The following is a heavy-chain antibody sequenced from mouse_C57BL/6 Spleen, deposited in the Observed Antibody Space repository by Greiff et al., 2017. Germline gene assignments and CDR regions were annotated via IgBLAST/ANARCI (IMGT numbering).Heavy chain of an antibody. CDR1: GYSITSGYD. V-gene: IGHV3-1*01. Sequence: DVKLQESGPGMVKPSQSLSLTCTVTGYSITSGYDWHWIRHFPGNKLEWMGYISYSGSTNYNPSLKSRISITHDTSKNHFFLKLNSVTTEDTATYYCARDLSSGPFAYWGQGTLVTVSA. CDR3: ARDLSSGPFAY. J-gene: IGHJ3*01. CDR2: ISYSGST. D-gene: IGHD3-2*02.